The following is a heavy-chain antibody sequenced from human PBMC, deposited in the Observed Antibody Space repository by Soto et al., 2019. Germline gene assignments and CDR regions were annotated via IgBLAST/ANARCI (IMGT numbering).Heavy chain of an antibody. CDR1: GYSSSNYY. CDR2: VNPYGASS. D-gene: IGHD4-4*01. J-gene: IGHJ4*02. CDR3: ARVTTVWSN. Sequence: QVQVVQSGAEVKEPGASVKVSCNASGYSSSNYYTHWVRQAPGEGLEWMGIVNPYGASSNYAQSFQGRATLTGDTSTHTAYMDLSRLTPDVPAVYYCARVTTVWSNWGQGTLVTVSS. V-gene: IGHV1-46*01.